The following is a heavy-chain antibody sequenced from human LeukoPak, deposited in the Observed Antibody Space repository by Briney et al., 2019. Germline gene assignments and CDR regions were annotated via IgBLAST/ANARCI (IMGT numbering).Heavy chain of an antibody. CDR2: IYYSGST. V-gene: IGHV4-39*07. Sequence: SETLSLTCTVSGGSISSSSYYWGWIRQPPGKGLEWIGSIYYSGSTYYNPSLKSRVTISVDTSKNQFSLKLSSVTAADTAVYYCARVGYSSSWYAFFDYWGQGTLVTASS. CDR3: ARVGYSSSWYAFFDY. D-gene: IGHD6-13*01. J-gene: IGHJ4*02. CDR1: GGSISSSSYY.